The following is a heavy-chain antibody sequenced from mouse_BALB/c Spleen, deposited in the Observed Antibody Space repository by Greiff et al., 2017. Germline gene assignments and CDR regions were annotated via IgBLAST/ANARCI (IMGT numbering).Heavy chain of an antibody. D-gene: IGHD1-1*01. Sequence: EVKLVESGGGLVQPGGSRKLSCAASGFTFSSFGMHWVRQAPEKGLEWVAYISSGSSTIYYADTVKGRFTISRDNPKNTLFLQMTSLRSEDTAMYYCARELRALDYWGQGTSVTVSS. CDR2: ISSGSSTI. CDR3: ARELRALDY. J-gene: IGHJ4*01. V-gene: IGHV5-17*02. CDR1: GFTFSSFG.